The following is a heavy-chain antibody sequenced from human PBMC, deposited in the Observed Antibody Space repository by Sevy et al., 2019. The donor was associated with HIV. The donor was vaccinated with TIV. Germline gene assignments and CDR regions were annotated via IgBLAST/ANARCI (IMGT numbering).Heavy chain of an antibody. CDR2: ISDDGSRT. Sequence: GGCLRLSCVGSGFDFSDYDMHWVRQAPGQGLEWVALISDDGSRTHYNDSVQGRFTISRDNPRATMYLQMNSLRREDTAIYYCVKVRSWFAVYYFDYWGQGSLVTVSS. J-gene: IGHJ4*02. CDR3: VKVRSWFAVYYFDY. CDR1: GFDFSDYD. V-gene: IGHV3-30*18. D-gene: IGHD3-10*01.